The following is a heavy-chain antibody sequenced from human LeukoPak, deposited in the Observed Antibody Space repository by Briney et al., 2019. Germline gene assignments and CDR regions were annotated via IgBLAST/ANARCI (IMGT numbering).Heavy chain of an antibody. CDR3: ARDGSGWSSDY. V-gene: IGHV3-33*08. D-gene: IGHD6-19*01. J-gene: IGHJ4*02. Sequence: PGGSLRLSCAASGFTFSSYAMHWVRQAPGKGLEWVAVMWNDGITGKYADSVRGRFSVSRDNSKKTVYLQMDSLRVDDTSVYYCARDGSGWSSDYWGQGTLVTVSS. CDR2: MWNDGITG. CDR1: GFTFSSYA.